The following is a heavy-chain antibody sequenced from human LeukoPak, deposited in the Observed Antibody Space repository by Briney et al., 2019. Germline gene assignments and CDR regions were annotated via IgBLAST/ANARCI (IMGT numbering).Heavy chain of an antibody. D-gene: IGHD6-19*01. CDR2: IYYSGST. CDR1: GGSISSSN. J-gene: IGHJ4*02. CDR3: ASGSSGWSMYYFDY. Sequence: SETLSLTCTVSGGSISSSNWSWIRQPPGKGLEWIGYIYYSGSTNYNPSLKSRVTISVDTSKNQFSLKLSSVTAADTAVYYCASGSSGWSMYYFDYWGQGTLVTVSS. V-gene: IGHV4-59*08.